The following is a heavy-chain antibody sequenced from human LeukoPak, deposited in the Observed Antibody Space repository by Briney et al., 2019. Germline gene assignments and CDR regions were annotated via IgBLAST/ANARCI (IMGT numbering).Heavy chain of an antibody. CDR2: ISGSGGST. CDR3: AKDEALLWFGEFHDAFDI. D-gene: IGHD3-10*01. Sequence: GGSLRLSCAASGFTFSSYAMSWVRQAPGKGLEWVSAISGSGGSTYYADSVKGRFTISRDNSKNTLYLQMNSLSAEDTAVYYCAKDEALLWFGEFHDAFDIWGQGTMVTVSS. CDR1: GFTFSSYA. V-gene: IGHV3-23*01. J-gene: IGHJ3*02.